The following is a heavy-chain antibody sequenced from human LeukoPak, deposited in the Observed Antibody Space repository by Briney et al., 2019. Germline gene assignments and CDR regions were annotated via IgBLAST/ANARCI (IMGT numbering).Heavy chain of an antibody. J-gene: IGHJ4*02. V-gene: IGHV1-46*01. D-gene: IGHD2-15*01. Sequence: ASVKVSCKASGYTFTRYYMYWVRQAPGQGLEWMGIINPSDGSTVYAQKFQGRVTMTRETSTSTVYMEASSLRSEDTAVYYCARGREVDATSDFDHWGQGTLVTVAS. CDR1: GYTFTRYY. CDR2: INPSDGST. CDR3: ARGREVDATSDFDH.